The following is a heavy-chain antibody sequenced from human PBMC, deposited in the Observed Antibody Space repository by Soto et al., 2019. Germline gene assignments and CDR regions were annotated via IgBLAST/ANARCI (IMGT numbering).Heavy chain of an antibody. Sequence: ASVKVSCKASGYTFSNFGINWVRQAPGQGLEWMGWINAYNGNTNYKQKFQGRVTMTTDTSTGTAYMELRGLQSGDTAVYYCARYFYGGNSLDFWGQGTLVTVSS. CDR1: GYTFSNFG. J-gene: IGHJ4*02. D-gene: IGHD4-17*01. V-gene: IGHV1-18*01. CDR3: ARYFYGGNSLDF. CDR2: INAYNGNT.